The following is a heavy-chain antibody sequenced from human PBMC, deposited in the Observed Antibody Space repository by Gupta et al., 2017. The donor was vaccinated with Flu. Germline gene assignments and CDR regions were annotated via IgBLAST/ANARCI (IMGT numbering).Heavy chain of an antibody. CDR1: GFTFSSYA. Sequence: EVQLLESGGGLVQPGGSLRLSCAASGFTFSSYAMSWVRQAPGKGLEWVSAISGSGGSTYYADSVKVRFTISRDNSKNTLYLQMNSLRAEDTAVYYCAKGATVTTFRYWYFDLWGRGTLVTVSS. V-gene: IGHV3-23*01. D-gene: IGHD4-17*01. CDR3: AKGATVTTFRYWYFDL. J-gene: IGHJ2*01. CDR2: ISGSGGST.